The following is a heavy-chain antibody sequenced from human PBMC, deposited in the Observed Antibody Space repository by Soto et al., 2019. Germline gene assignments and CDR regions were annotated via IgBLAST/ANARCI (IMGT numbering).Heavy chain of an antibody. CDR3: ARKILGSTTRPNYWYFDL. V-gene: IGHV3-23*01. Sequence: EVQVLESGGGLLQPGGSLRLSCAGSGFTFINYAMNWVRQAPGKGLEWVSSISGGGDAAFFPDSVRGRFTISRDNSKNTVTLQMNSLGVDDTAVYYCARKILGSTTRPNYWYFDLWGRGTLVTVSS. CDR2: ISGGGDAA. CDR1: GFTFINYA. J-gene: IGHJ2*01. D-gene: IGHD7-27*01.